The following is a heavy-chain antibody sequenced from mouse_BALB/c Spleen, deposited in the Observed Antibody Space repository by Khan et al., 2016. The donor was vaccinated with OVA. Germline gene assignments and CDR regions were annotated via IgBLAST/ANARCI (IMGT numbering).Heavy chain of an antibody. J-gene: IGHJ3*01. CDR3: AIHLTGSFAY. CDR2: ISSGGDYT. D-gene: IGHD4-1*01. Sequence: EVMLVESGGDLVKPGGSLKLSCAASGFSFSSYSMSWVRQTPDKRLEWVATISSGGDYTYYPDIVKGRFTISRDNAKNTLYLQMSSLKSEDTAMYYCAIHLTGSFAYWGQGTLVTVSA. V-gene: IGHV5-6*01. CDR1: GFSFSSYS.